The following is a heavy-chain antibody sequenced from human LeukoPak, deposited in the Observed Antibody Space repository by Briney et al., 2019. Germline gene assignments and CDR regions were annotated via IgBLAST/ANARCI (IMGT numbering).Heavy chain of an antibody. V-gene: IGHV3-23*01. CDR1: GFTFSNYA. J-gene: IGHJ4*02. CDR3: VKGLSSTAPFDY. CDR2: ITCSGYTT. D-gene: IGHD1-1*01. Sequence: GGSLRLSCAASGFTFSNYAMTWVRQAPGQALDWFSSITCSGYTTSYADSVKVRFTISRDNPKNTLFLQMNSLRAEDTAIYYCVKGLSSTAPFDYWGQGTLATVSS.